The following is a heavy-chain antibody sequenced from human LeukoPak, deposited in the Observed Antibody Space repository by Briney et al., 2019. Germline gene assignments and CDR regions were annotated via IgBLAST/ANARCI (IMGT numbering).Heavy chain of an antibody. CDR2: INPNSGGT. Sequence: ASVKVSCKASGYTFTGYYMHWVRQAPGQGLEWMGWINPNSGGTNYAQKFQGRVTMTRDTSISTAYMELSRLRSDDTAVYYCAGSYSSSWYRPGLDFDYWGQGTLVTVSS. CDR1: GYTFTGYY. D-gene: IGHD6-13*01. V-gene: IGHV1-2*02. J-gene: IGHJ4*02. CDR3: AGSYSSSWYRPGLDFDY.